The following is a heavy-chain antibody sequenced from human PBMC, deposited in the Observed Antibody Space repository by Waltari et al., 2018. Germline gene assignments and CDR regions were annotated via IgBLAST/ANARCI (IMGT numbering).Heavy chain of an antibody. J-gene: IGHJ4*02. V-gene: IGHV3-7*03. CDR2: IKQDGSEK. CDR3: AREIGPISSWYLPNDY. D-gene: IGHD6-13*01. Sequence: EVQLVESGGGLVQPGGSLRLSCAASGFTFSSYWMSWVRQAPGKGLEWVANIKQDGSEKDYVDSVKGRVTISRDNAKNSLYLQMNSLRAEDTAVYYCAREIGPISSWYLPNDYWGQGTLVTVSS. CDR1: GFTFSSYW.